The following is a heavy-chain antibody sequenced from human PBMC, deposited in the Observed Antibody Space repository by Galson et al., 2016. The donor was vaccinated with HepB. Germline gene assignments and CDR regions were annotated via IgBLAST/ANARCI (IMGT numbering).Heavy chain of an antibody. Sequence: SLRLSCAASGFIFSVYTMNWARQAPGKGLEWIAWITTSSDTMYYADSVKGRFTISRDNAKNSLYLEMNSLRDEDTAVYYCARDDYFRLGYWGQGTLVTVAS. CDR3: ARDDYFRLGY. CDR2: ITTSSDTM. CDR1: GFIFSVYT. D-gene: IGHD3-16*01. J-gene: IGHJ4*02. V-gene: IGHV3-48*02.